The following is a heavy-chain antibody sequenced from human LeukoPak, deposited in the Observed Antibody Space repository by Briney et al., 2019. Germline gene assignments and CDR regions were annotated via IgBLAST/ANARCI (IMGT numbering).Heavy chain of an antibody. J-gene: IGHJ3*02. CDR1: GYSFTNYW. V-gene: IGHV5-51*01. CDR3: TRQHIHAFEI. Sequence: GESLQISCKGSGYSFTNYWIGWVRQMPGKGLEWMGIIYPADSDTRYSPSFQGQVTISADKSISTAYLQWSSLEASDTATYYCTRQHIHAFEIWGQGTMVTVSS. CDR2: IYPADSDT.